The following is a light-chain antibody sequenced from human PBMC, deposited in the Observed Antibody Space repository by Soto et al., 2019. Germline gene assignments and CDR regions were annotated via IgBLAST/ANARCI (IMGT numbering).Light chain of an antibody. Sequence: DIQMTQSPSSLSASVGDRVTITWRASQTITNYLNWYQQKPGKAPKLLIYAASTLLSGVPSRFTGGGSGTDFTLTIDSLQPEDFATYFCQQSYSSSWTFGQGTKVEI. V-gene: IGKV1-39*01. CDR1: QTITNY. J-gene: IGKJ1*01. CDR3: QQSYSSSWT. CDR2: AAS.